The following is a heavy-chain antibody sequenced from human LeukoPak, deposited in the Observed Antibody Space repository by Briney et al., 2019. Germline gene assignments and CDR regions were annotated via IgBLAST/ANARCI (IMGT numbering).Heavy chain of an antibody. D-gene: IGHD1-26*01. CDR3: ARGEVLIVGAPGEGWFDY. J-gene: IGHJ4*02. CDR2: ISSSGST. V-gene: IGHV4-61*02. CDR1: GDSISSGDYY. Sequence: PSETLSLTCTVSGDSISSGDYYWSWIRQPAGKGLEWIGRISSSGSTNYNPSLKSRVTISVDTSKNQFSLKLSSVTAADTAVYYCARGEVLIVGAPGEGWFDYWGQGTLVTVSS.